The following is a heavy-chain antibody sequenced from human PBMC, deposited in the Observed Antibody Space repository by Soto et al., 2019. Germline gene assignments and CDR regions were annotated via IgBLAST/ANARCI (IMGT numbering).Heavy chain of an antibody. CDR2: ISAYNGNT. V-gene: IGHV1-18*01. J-gene: IGHJ4*01. CDR1: GYTFTSYG. Sequence: QVQLVQSGAEVKKPGASVKVSCKASGYTFTSYGISWVRQAPGQGLEWMGWISAYNGNTNYAQKLKGRVTMTTDTATSTAYMELRSLRSADSGLYYCARRAEDFYYSGHGTLVIVFS. D-gene: IGHD2-15*01. CDR3: ARRAEDFYY.